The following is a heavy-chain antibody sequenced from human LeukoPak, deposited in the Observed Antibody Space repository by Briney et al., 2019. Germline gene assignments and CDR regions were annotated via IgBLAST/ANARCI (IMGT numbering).Heavy chain of an antibody. D-gene: IGHD3-3*01. CDR1: GYTFTTYN. Sequence: ASVNVSYKASGYTFTTYNINWVRQARGQGLEGMGWISGYNGNTNYAQKFQGRVTITADKSTSTAYMELSSLRSEDTAVYYCAIVENYYYYYMDVWGKGTTVTVSS. J-gene: IGHJ6*03. CDR3: AIVENYYYYYMDV. CDR2: ISGYNGNT. V-gene: IGHV1-18*01.